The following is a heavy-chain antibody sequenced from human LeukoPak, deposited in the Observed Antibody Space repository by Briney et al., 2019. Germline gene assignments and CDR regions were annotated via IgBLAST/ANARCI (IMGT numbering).Heavy chain of an antibody. D-gene: IGHD3-9*01. V-gene: IGHV1-2*02. CDR2: INPNSGGT. CDR1: GYTFTGYY. Sequence: ASVKVSCKASGYTFTGYYMHWVRQAPGQGLEWMGWINPNSGGTNYAQKFQGRVTMTRDTSISTAYMELSRLRSDDTAVYYCARRHGLRYFDWFRGGWFDPWGQGTLVTVSS. J-gene: IGHJ5*02. CDR3: ARRHGLRYFDWFRGGWFDP.